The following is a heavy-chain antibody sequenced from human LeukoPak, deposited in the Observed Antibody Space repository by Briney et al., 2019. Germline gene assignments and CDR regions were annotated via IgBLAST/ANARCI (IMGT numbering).Heavy chain of an antibody. CDR3: AKPLMGLGPLDP. V-gene: IGHV1-3*04. CDR2: INTDNGNT. D-gene: IGHD2-8*01. J-gene: IGHJ5*02. CDR1: GYTFTSYA. Sequence: GASVKVSCKASGYTFTSYAIHWVRQAPGQRPEWMGWINTDNGNTKYSQKFQGRVTITRDTSASTAYMELSSLRSEDTAVYYCAKPLMGLGPLDPWGQGTLVTVFS.